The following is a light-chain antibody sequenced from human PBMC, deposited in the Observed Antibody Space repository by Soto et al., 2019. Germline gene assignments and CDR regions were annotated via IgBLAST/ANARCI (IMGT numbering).Light chain of an antibody. V-gene: IGLV2-23*02. CDR3: CSYAGSSTWV. Sequence: QSALTQPPSASGSPGQSVAISCTGTSSDVSGYNYVSWYQQHPGKAPKLMIYEVNKRPSGVSNRFSGSKSGNTASLTISGLQAEDEADYYCCSYAGSSTWVFGGGTKLAVL. CDR1: SSDVSGYNY. CDR2: EVN. J-gene: IGLJ3*02.